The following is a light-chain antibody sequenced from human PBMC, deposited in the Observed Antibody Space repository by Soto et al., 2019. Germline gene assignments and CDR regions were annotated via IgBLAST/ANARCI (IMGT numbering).Light chain of an antibody. J-gene: IGKJ4*01. CDR1: QSVSSY. CDR3: QQRSNWPPKLT. CDR2: DAS. V-gene: IGKV3-11*01. Sequence: EIVLTQSPATLSLSPGERATLSCRASQSVSSYLAWYQQKPGQAPRLLIYDASNRATGIPARFSGSGSGTDFTLTIRSLEPEEFAVDYCQQRSNWPPKLTFGGGTEVDI.